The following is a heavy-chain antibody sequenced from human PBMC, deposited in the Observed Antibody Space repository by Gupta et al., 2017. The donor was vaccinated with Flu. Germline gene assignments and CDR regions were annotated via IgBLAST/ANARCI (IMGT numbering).Heavy chain of an antibody. V-gene: IGHV4-59*01. J-gene: IGHJ4*02. CDR1: GGSISRSY. Sequence: HVPLQESGPGLVTPSATLSLTCTVSGGSISRSYWSWIRQSPGNGLEWIGFIYCTGSTNDNPSFKSRVTMSVDTSKNQVSLELSSVTAADTAVYYCARDISGSVTAAGTWGQGTLVTVSS. CDR2: IYCTGST. CDR3: ARDISGSVTAAGT. D-gene: IGHD6-13*01.